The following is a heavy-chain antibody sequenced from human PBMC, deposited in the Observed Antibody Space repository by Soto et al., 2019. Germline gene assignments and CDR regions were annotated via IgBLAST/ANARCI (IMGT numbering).Heavy chain of an antibody. D-gene: IGHD3-22*01. Sequence: ASVKVSGKASGYTFTSYGISWVRQAPGQGLEWMGWVSAYNGNTNYAQKLQGRVTMTTDTSTRTAYMELRSLRSDDTAVYYCARVPQESSSGKGYFDYWGQGTLVTVSS. CDR1: GYTFTSYG. CDR3: ARVPQESSSGKGYFDY. CDR2: VSAYNGNT. V-gene: IGHV1-18*01. J-gene: IGHJ4*02.